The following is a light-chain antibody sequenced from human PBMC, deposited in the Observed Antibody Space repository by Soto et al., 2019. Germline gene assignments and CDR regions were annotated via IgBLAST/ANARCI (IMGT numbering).Light chain of an antibody. V-gene: IGLV2-14*01. CDR3: SSYTSSSTLLYV. CDR2: DVS. Sequence: QSALTQPASVSGSPGQSITISCTGTSSDVGGYNYVSWYQQQPGKAPKLMIYDVSNRPSGVSNRVSGSKSGNTASLTISGLQAEDEADYYCSSYTSSSTLLYVFGTGTKLTVL. CDR1: SSDVGGYNY. J-gene: IGLJ1*01.